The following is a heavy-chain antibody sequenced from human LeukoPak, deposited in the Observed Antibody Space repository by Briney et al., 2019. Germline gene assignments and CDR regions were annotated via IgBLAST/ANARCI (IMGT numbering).Heavy chain of an antibody. J-gene: IGHJ4*02. D-gene: IGHD4-17*01. Sequence: RGSLRLSCAASGFTFSDYALGWVRQAPGRGLEWVATLSGSGAGTYYSDSVQGRFTISRDNSKRTLFLQMNSLRAEDTAFYYCARDRSDYGDYGRRWGQGTLVTVSS. CDR3: ARDRSDYGDYGRR. CDR1: GFTFSDYA. V-gene: IGHV3-23*01. CDR2: LSGSGAGT.